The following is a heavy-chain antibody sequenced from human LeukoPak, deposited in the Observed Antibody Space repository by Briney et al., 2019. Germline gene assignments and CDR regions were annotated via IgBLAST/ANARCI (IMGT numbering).Heavy chain of an antibody. CDR1: GFSFGSSW. J-gene: IGHJ4*02. D-gene: IGHD1-26*01. Sequence: GGSLRLSCAASGFSFGSSWMSWVRQAPGKGLEWVANIKPDGNEKYYVDSVKGRFTISRDNAKNSLYLQMNGLRAEDTAVYYCARDWSWDAHDYWGQGTLVTVSS. V-gene: IGHV3-7*01. CDR3: ARDWSWDAHDY. CDR2: IKPDGNEK.